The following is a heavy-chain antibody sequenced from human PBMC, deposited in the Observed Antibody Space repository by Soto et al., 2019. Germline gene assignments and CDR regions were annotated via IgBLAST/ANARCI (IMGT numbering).Heavy chain of an antibody. CDR1: AFSLSTSGVG. CDR3: ARLVAAGITYYFDS. D-gene: IGHD2-21*01. Sequence: QITLKESGPTPVKPTQTLTLTCTFSAFSLSTSGVGVGWIRQPPGKALEWLTFIYWDDDKRYSPSLKSRLTITKDTSKNQVVLTMTNMDPVDTATYYCARLVAAGITYYFDSWGQGTLVTVSS. J-gene: IGHJ4*02. V-gene: IGHV2-5*02. CDR2: IYWDDDK.